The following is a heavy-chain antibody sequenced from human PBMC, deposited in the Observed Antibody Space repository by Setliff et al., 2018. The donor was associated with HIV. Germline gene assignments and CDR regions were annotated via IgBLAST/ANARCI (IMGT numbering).Heavy chain of an antibody. D-gene: IGHD6-19*01. V-gene: IGHV3-7*01. CDR1: GFTFTNYW. Sequence: PGGSLRLSCAASGFTFTNYWMAWIRQAPGRVLEWAAIISNDGGREYYVDSVKGRFTISRDNAKSSLYLQMDSLRVEDTSAYYCWSGYTSGRWGQGTLVTVSS. CDR3: WSGYTSGR. J-gene: IGHJ4*02. CDR2: ISNDGGRE.